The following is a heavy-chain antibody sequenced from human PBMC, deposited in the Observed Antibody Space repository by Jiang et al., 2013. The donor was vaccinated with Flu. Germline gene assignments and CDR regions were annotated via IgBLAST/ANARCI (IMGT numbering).Heavy chain of an antibody. CDR2: ISSSGANT. CDR1: EFTFSSFA. CDR3: VDSRNIDY. J-gene: IGHJ4*02. V-gene: IGHV3-64D*06. Sequence: QLLESGGGLVQPGGSLRLSCSASEFTFSSFAMHWVRQAPGKGLEYVSAISSSGANTYYADSVKGRFTISRDNSKNTLYLQMSSLRAEDTAVYYCVDSRNIDYWGQGTLVTVSS. D-gene: IGHD3-22*01.